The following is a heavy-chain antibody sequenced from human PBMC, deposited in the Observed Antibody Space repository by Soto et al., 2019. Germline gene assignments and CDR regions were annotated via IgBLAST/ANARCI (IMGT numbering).Heavy chain of an antibody. J-gene: IGHJ4*02. CDR1: GGSIDNNGYS. D-gene: IGHD6-19*01. CDR2: NNYRADT. Sequence: QVQLQEAGPGLVKTSQTLSLTCTVSGGSIDNNGYSWTWIRQRPGGGLEWLGSNNYRADTYYTPSLRNRITISLDTSQNQVSLWLTSVTAADTGIYYCARGCSGWKALNYFDSGGQGILVTVSS. CDR3: ARGCSGWKALNYFDS. V-gene: IGHV4-31*03.